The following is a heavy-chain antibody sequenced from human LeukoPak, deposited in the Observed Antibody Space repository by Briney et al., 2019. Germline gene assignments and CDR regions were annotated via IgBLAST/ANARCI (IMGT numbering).Heavy chain of an antibody. CDR2: ITGSGENT. V-gene: IGHV3-23*01. J-gene: IGHJ6*03. Sequence: GGSLRLSCAASGFTFSLYAMTWVRQAPGKGLEWVSTITGSGENTFSAESVKGRFTISRDNSENTLYLQMNSLGAEDAAVYYCAKGRTYHYFMDVWGQGTTVTVSS. CDR3: AKGRTYHYFMDV. CDR1: GFTFSLYA.